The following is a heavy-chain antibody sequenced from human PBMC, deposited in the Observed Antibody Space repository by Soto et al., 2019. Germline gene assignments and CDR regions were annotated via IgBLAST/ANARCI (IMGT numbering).Heavy chain of an antibody. D-gene: IGHD6-19*01. V-gene: IGHV4-59*01. CDR1: GGSISPYY. Sequence: SETLSLTCTVSGGSISPYYWSWIRHPPGGGLEWIGYIFHTGTPRYSPSLESRVTMSVDSSKNHVYLKLTSVTAADTAVYFCAREASVGTSPFSNSGWYGYFDYWGPGALVTVSS. CDR2: IFHTGTP. CDR3: AREASVGTSPFSNSGWYGYFDY. J-gene: IGHJ4*02.